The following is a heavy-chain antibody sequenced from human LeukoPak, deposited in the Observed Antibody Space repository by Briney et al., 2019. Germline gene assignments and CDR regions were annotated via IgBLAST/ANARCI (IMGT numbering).Heavy chain of an antibody. V-gene: IGHV1-18*01. J-gene: IGHJ4*02. D-gene: IGHD1-26*01. CDR2: ISAYNGNT. CDR1: GYTFTSYG. Sequence: ASVKVSCKASGYTFTSYGISWVRQAPGQGLEWMGWISAYNGNTNYAQKLQGRVTMTTDTSTSTAYMELRSLRSDDTAVYYCARDRLVRATTGVHGFDYWGQGTLVTVSS. CDR3: ARDRLVRATTGVHGFDY.